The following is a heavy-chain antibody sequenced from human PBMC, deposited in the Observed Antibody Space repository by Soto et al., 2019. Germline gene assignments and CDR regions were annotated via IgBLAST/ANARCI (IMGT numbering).Heavy chain of an antibody. V-gene: IGHV3-23*01. CDR3: VKHDYYFSSGYTFTPGIDV. D-gene: IGHD3-3*01. J-gene: IGHJ6*02. CDR2: IHPSGGST. CDR1: GFMFSSYG. Sequence: EVQLLESGGDLVQPGGSLRLSCAAAGFMFSSYGMSWVRQAPGKGLQWVATIHPSGGSTHYAESVRGRFTISRDKSKKTTYLEMNSVRGEDTAVDYCVKHDYYFSSGYTFTPGIDVWGQGTAVTVSS.